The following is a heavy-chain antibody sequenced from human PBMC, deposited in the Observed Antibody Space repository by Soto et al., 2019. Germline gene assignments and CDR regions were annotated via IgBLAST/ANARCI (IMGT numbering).Heavy chain of an antibody. J-gene: IGHJ6*02. Sequence: GGSLRLSCAASGFTFSSYSMNWVRQAPGKGLEWVSYISSSSSTIYYADSVKGRFTISRDNAKNSLYLQMTSLRDEDTAVYYCARGVSAMDVWGQGTTVTVSS. CDR3: ARGVSAMDV. CDR1: GFTFSSYS. CDR2: ISSSSSTI. D-gene: IGHD3-10*01. V-gene: IGHV3-48*02.